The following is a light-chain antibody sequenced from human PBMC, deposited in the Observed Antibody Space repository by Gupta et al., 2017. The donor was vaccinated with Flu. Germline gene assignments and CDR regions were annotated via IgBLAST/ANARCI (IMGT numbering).Light chain of an antibody. J-gene: IGLJ1*01. CDR3: QVWDTDSDHFV. CDR1: NIGGKT. Sequence: SYVVPQPPSVSVAPGQTARLACGGKNIGGKTVHWYQQKTGQAPLLVVYDDIDRPSEIPERFSGSKSGNTATLSISRIEAGDEADYYCQVWDTDSDHFVFGTGTKVTVL. V-gene: IGLV3-21*02. CDR2: DDI.